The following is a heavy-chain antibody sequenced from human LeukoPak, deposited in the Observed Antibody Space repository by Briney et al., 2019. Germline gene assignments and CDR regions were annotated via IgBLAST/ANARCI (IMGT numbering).Heavy chain of an antibody. CDR1: GFTFSSYG. V-gene: IGHV3-30*18. CDR2: ISYDGSNK. D-gene: IGHD3-3*01. Sequence: GGSLRLSCAASGFTFSSYGMHWVRQAPGKGLEWVAVISYDGSNKYYADSVKGRFTISRDNSKNTLYLQMNSLRAEDTAVYYCAKGSKRSIFGVVTLTAPGVDYWGQGTLVTVSS. J-gene: IGHJ4*02. CDR3: AKGSKRSIFGVVTLTAPGVDY.